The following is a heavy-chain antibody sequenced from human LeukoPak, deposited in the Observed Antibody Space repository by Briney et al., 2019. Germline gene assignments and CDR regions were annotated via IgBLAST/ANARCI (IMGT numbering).Heavy chain of an antibody. CDR3: ARQKGNFDY. Sequence: SETLSLTCAVSGYSISSAYYWGWIRQPPGRGLEWIGSIYYSGSTYFNPSLKSRVTISVDTSKNQFSLKLSSVTAADTAVYYCARQKGNFDYWGQGTLVTVSS. CDR2: IYYSGST. CDR1: GYSISSAYY. D-gene: IGHD3-10*01. V-gene: IGHV4-38-2*01. J-gene: IGHJ4*02.